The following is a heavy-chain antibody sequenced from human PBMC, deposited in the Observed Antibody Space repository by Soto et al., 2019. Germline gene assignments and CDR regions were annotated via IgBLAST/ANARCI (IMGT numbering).Heavy chain of an antibody. Sequence: SETLSLTCTVSGVSISSSSYYWGWIRQPPGKGLEWIGSIYHSGSTYYNPSLKSRVTISVDTSKNQFSLKLSSVTAVDTAVYYCATGGHYYDSSTYYFDYWGQGTLVTVSS. V-gene: IGHV4-39*01. CDR2: IYHSGST. CDR1: GVSISSSSYY. J-gene: IGHJ4*02. CDR3: ATGGHYYDSSTYYFDY. D-gene: IGHD3-22*01.